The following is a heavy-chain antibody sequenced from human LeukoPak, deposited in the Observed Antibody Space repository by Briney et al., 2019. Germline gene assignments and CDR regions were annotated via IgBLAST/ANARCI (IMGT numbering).Heavy chain of an antibody. J-gene: IGHJ4*02. D-gene: IGHD1-26*01. CDR2: IYSGGST. CDR3: ARVGDSGTNYYFDY. V-gene: IGHV3-53*01. Sequence: PGGSLRLSCAASGFTFSSYWMTWVRQAPGKGLEWVSVIYSGGSTYYADSVKGRFTISRDNSKNTLYLQMNSLRAEDTAVYYCARVGDSGTNYYFDYWGQGTLVTVSS. CDR1: GFTFSSYW.